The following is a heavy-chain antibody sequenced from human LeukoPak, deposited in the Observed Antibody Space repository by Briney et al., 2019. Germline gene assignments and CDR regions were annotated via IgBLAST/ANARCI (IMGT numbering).Heavy chain of an antibody. V-gene: IGHV1-69*02. J-gene: IGHJ4*02. CDR3: AQLVGATGTDH. CDR2: IIPILGIA. Sequence: ASVKVSCKASGGTFSSYTISWVRQAPGQGLEGMGRIIPILGIANYAQKFQGRVTITADKSTSTAYMELSSLRSEDTAVYYCAQLVGATGTDHWGQGTLVTVSS. CDR1: GGTFSSYT. D-gene: IGHD1-26*01.